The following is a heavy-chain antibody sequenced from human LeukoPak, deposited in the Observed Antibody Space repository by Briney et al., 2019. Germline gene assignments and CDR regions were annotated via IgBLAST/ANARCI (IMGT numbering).Heavy chain of an antibody. CDR1: GYTFTSYA. D-gene: IGHD6-19*01. J-gene: IGHJ4*02. CDR2: INAGNGNT. V-gene: IGHV1-3*01. CDR3: ARAEYSSGWSPFDY. Sequence: ASVKVSCKASGYTFTSYAMHWVRQAPGQRLEWLGWINAGNGNTKYSQKFQGRVTITRDTSASTAYMELSSLRSEDTAVYYCARAEYSSGWSPFDYWGQGTLVTVSS.